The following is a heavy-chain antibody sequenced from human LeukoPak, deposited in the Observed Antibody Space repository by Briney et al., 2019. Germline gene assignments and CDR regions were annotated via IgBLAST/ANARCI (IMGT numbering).Heavy chain of an antibody. D-gene: IGHD3-10*01. CDR1: GYTFTSYG. Sequence: GASVKVSCKASGYTFTSYGISWVRQAPGQGLEWMGWISAYNGNTSYAQKLQGRVTMTTDTSTSTAYMELRSLRSDDTAVYYCARLGYYGSGKWGYYFDYWGQGTLVTVSS. CDR2: ISAYNGNT. J-gene: IGHJ4*02. V-gene: IGHV1-18*01. CDR3: ARLGYYGSGKWGYYFDY.